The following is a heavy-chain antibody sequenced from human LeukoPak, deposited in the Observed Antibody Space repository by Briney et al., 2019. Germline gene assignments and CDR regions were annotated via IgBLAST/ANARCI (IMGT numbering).Heavy chain of an antibody. D-gene: IGHD4-17*01. V-gene: IGHV5-51*01. CDR1: GYSFTSYW. CDR3: ARRADYGDYAPYYFDY. CDR2: IYPGDSDT. Sequence: GESLKISCKGSGYSFTSYWIGWVRQMPGKGLEWMGIIYPGDSDTRYSPSFQGQVTISVDKSINTAYLQWSSLKASDTAIYYCARRADYGDYAPYYFDYWGQGTLVTVSS. J-gene: IGHJ4*02.